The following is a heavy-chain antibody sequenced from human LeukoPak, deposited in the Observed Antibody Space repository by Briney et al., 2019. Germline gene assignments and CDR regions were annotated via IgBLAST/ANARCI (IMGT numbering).Heavy chain of an antibody. J-gene: IGHJ4*02. CDR1: GFTFSHYS. CDR3: VRHNYGGIFDF. CDR2: VLYDGSNK. Sequence: PGGSLRLSCAASGFTFSHYSMHWVRQAPGKGLEWVAVVLYDGSNKYYADSVKGRFTLSRDNSKNTLSLQMNTLRADDTALYYCVRHNYGGIFDFWGQGTLVTVSS. D-gene: IGHD2-21*01. V-gene: IGHV3-30*04.